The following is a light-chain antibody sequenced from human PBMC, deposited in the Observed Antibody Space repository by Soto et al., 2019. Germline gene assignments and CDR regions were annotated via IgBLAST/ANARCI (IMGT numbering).Light chain of an antibody. V-gene: IGKV3-20*01. CDR2: DAS. CDR3: QKYNYPPGS. CDR1: QSVSTY. Sequence: VLTQSPGTLSLSPGERATLFCRASQSVSTYFAWYQQKPGQPPRLLIHDASSRATGIPDRFSGSGSGTDFTLTISRLEPEDFAVYYCQKYNYPPGSFGQGTKGDI. J-gene: IGKJ1*01.